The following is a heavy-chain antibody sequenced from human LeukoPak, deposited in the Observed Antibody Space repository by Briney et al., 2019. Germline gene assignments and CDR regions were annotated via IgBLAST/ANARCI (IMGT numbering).Heavy chain of an antibody. CDR1: GFTFSSYE. Sequence: GGSLRLSCAASGFTFSSYEMNWVRQAPGKGLEWVSYITSSGTVIDYADSVKGRFTISRDNAKNSLYLQMNSLRAEDTAVYYCARGRHYYVSGTSYNGLDYWGQGTLVTVSS. CDR3: ARGRHYYVSGTSYNGLDY. CDR2: ITSSGTVI. D-gene: IGHD3-10*01. V-gene: IGHV3-48*03. J-gene: IGHJ4*02.